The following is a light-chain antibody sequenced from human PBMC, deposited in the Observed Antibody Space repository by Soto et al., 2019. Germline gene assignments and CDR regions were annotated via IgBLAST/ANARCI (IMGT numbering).Light chain of an antibody. CDR2: AAS. V-gene: IGKV1D-12*01. Sequence: DIQMTQSPSSVSASIGDRVTITCRASRGVGSWLAWYQQKPGKAPKLLIYAASTLQSGVPSRFSGSGSGTDFTLTISSLQPEDFATYYCQQAGRFPLAYGGGTKVEIK. J-gene: IGKJ4*01. CDR1: RGVGSW. CDR3: QQAGRFPLA.